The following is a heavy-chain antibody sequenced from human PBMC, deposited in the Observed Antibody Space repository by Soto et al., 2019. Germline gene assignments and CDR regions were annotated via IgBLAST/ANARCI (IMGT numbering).Heavy chain of an antibody. D-gene: IGHD2-2*01. J-gene: IGHJ5*02. Sequence: GGSLRLSCAASGFTFSSYSMNWVRQAPGKGLEWVSSISSSSSYIYYADSVKGRFTISRDNAKNSLYLQMNSLRAEDTAVYYCARTLVPAAHSRTIWGFDPWGQGTLVTVSS. V-gene: IGHV3-21*01. CDR2: ISSSSSYI. CDR3: ARTLVPAAHSRTIWGFDP. CDR1: GFTFSSYS.